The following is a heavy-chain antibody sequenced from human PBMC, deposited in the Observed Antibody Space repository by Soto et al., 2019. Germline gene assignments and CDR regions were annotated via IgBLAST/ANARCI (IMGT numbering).Heavy chain of an antibody. CDR2: INHVGYT. D-gene: IGHD3-9*01. CDR3: ARLRRYFDWLPRYYIDY. J-gene: IGHJ4*02. V-gene: IGHV4-34*01. Sequence: SETLSLTCAVYGGFFSGYYWSWIRQAPGKGLEWIGEINHVGYTDYNPSLKSRVTISADTSKSQFSLILSSVTVADTAVYYCARLRRYFDWLPRYYIDYWGQGTLVTVSS. CDR1: GGFFSGYY.